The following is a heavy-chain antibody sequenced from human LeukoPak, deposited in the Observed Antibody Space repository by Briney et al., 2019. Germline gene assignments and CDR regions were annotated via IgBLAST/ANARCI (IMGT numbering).Heavy chain of an antibody. CDR2: IYTSGST. CDR3: AGVSRFLERPDY. CDR1: GGSIISYY. J-gene: IGHJ4*02. V-gene: IGHV4-4*07. Sequence: SETLSLTCTVSGGSIISYYWSWIRQPAGKGLEWIGRIYTSGSTNYNPSLKSRVTMSIDTSKNQFSLKLTSVTAADTAVYYCAGVSRFLERPDYWGQGTLVTVSS. D-gene: IGHD3-3*01.